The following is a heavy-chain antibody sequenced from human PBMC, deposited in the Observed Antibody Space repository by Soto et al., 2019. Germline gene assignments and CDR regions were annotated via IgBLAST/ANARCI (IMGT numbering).Heavy chain of an antibody. Sequence: EVQLVESGGGLVKPGGSLRLSCVVSSVTFSKTWMNWVRQAPGKGLELVGRVKGKSDGGTADYAAPVQGRFTVSRDDSEDTLYLQMNSLKAEDTAVYYCVYNMDVWGQGTTVTVSS. J-gene: IGHJ6*02. CDR1: SVTFSKTW. D-gene: IGHD1-1*01. CDR3: VYNMDV. CDR2: VKGKSDGGTA. V-gene: IGHV3-15*07.